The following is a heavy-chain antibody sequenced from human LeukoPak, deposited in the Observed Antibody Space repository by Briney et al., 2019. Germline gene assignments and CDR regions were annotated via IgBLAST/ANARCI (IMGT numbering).Heavy chain of an antibody. V-gene: IGHV3-74*01. J-gene: IGHJ6*03. D-gene: IGHD3-3*01. CDR2: INSDGSST. CDR1: GFTFSSYW. Sequence: PGGSLRLSCAASGFTFSSYWMHWVRQAPGKGLVWVSRINSDGSSTSYADSVKGRFTISRDNAKNSLYLQMNSLRAEDTAVYYCARDYESYYYYYMDVWGKGTTVTVSS. CDR3: ARDYESYYYYYMDV.